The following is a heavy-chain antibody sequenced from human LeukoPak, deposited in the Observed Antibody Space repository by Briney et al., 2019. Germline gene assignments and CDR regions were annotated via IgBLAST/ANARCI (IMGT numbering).Heavy chain of an antibody. Sequence: PGGSLRLSCAASGFTFSSYGMHWVRQAPGKGLEWVAVISYDGSNKYYADSVKGRFTISRDNSKNTLYLQMNSLRAEDTAVYYCAREGHYYDSSGYPYVTFDYWGQGTLVTVSS. V-gene: IGHV3-30*19. J-gene: IGHJ4*02. D-gene: IGHD3-22*01. CDR1: GFTFSSYG. CDR3: AREGHYYDSSGYPYVTFDY. CDR2: ISYDGSNK.